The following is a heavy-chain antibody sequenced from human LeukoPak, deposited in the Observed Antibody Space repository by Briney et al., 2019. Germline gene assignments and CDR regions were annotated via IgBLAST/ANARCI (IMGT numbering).Heavy chain of an antibody. J-gene: IGHJ5*01. D-gene: IGHD6-19*01. CDR1: GCTFSSYG. CDR2: IWYDGSNR. Sequence: AGSLRLTCAASGCTFSSYGLHWIRQAPGKGLEWVAIIWYDGSNRYYADAVTGRFTVTKDNSKNTLYLQMNSLGAEDTAMYYCARTTGTPEAGILDSWGRGTLVTVSS. CDR3: ARTTGTPEAGILDS. V-gene: IGHV3-33*01.